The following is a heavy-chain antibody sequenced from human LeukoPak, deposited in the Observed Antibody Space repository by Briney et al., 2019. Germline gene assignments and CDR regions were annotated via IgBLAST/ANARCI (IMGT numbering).Heavy chain of an antibody. V-gene: IGHV4-4*07. CDR3: ARGNADFHFDY. Sequence: SETLSLTCTVSGGSIGSYYRNWIRQPAGKELEWIGRIYASGSTNYNPSLKSRVTMSVDTSKNQFSLRLTYVTAADTAVYYCARGNADFHFDYWGQGTLVTVSS. CDR1: GGSIGSYY. J-gene: IGHJ4*02. CDR2: IYASGST. D-gene: IGHD4-17*01.